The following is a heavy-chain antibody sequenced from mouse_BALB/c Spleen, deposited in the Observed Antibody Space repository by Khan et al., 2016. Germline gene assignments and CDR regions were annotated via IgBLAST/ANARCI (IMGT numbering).Heavy chain of an antibody. CDR3: AFITTVVAKDRYYAMDY. CDR1: GFNIKDTY. CDR2: IDPANGNT. D-gene: IGHD1-1*01. V-gene: IGHV14-3*02. J-gene: IGHJ4*01. Sequence: VQLQQPGAELVKPGASVKLSCTASGFNIKDTYMHWVKQRPEQGLEWIGRIDPANGNTKYDPKFQGKATITADTSSNTAYLQLSSLTSEDTAVYYCAFITTVVAKDRYYAMDYWGQGTSVTVSS.